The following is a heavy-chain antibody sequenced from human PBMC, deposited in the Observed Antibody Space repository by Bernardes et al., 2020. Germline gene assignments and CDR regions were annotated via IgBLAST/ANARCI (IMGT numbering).Heavy chain of an antibody. Sequence: SETLSLTCAVYGGSFSDYYWSWMRQRPGKGLEWIGEINHSGSTNYNPSLKSRVTISVDTSKNQFSLKLTSVTAADTAVYYCARVAYNVARGDGMDVWGKGTTVTVSS. CDR2: INHSGST. CDR3: ARVAYNVARGDGMDV. V-gene: IGHV4-34*01. D-gene: IGHD1-20*01. J-gene: IGHJ6*04. CDR1: GGSFSDYY.